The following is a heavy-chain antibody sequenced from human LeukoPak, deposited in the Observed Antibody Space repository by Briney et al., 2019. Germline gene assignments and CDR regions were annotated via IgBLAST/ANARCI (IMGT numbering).Heavy chain of an antibody. V-gene: IGHV4-34*01. Sequence: SETLSLTCAVYGGSFSGYYWSWIRQPPGKGLEWIGEINHSGSTNYNPSLKSRVTISVDTSKNQFSLKLSSVTAADTAVYYCARDLGPVVGATYYDYWGQGTLVTVSS. CDR1: GGSFSGYY. J-gene: IGHJ4*02. CDR3: ARDLGPVVGATYYDY. CDR2: INHSGST. D-gene: IGHD1-26*01.